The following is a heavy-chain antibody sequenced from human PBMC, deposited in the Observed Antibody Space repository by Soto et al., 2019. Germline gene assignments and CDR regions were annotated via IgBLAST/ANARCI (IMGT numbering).Heavy chain of an antibody. Sequence: QVQLVESGGGVVQPGGSLTLSCAVSGFTFSSYGMHWVRQAPGKGLEWVAIISYGGNVQFAADSVKGRFTASRDNSKSTLYLQMNSLRPEDTAVYYCAKKGASGSTVGLHEYWGQGTLVTVSS. CDR3: AKKGASGSTVGLHEY. CDR1: GFTFSSYG. J-gene: IGHJ4*02. V-gene: IGHV3-30*18. CDR2: ISYGGNVQ. D-gene: IGHD4-4*01.